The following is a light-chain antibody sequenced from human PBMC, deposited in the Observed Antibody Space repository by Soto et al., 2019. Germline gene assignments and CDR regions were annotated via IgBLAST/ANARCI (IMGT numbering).Light chain of an antibody. CDR1: QSVTNS. CDR2: DAS. J-gene: IGKJ2*01. CDR3: QQRRNWPRT. V-gene: IGKV3-11*01. Sequence: EIVLAQSPATLSLSPGERATLSCRASQSVTNSLAWFQQKPGQAPRLLIYDASNRATDIPPRFSGSGSGTEFTLTIGSLEPEDVAVYYCQQRRNWPRTFGQGTKLEIK.